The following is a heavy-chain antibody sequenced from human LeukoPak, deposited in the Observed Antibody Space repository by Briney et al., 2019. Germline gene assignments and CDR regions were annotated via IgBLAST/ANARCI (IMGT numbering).Heavy chain of an antibody. CDR3: TSHTGTGDAFRPFHI. D-gene: IGHD2-21*02. CDR1: GFTFSSYW. CDR2: INTDGSST. V-gene: IGHV3-74*01. J-gene: IGHJ3*02. Sequence: GGSLRLSCAASGFTFSSYWMHWVRQAPGKGLVWVSRINTDGSSTSYADSVKGRFTISRDNAKNTLYLQMNSLRAEDTAVYYCTSHTGTGDAFRPFHIWGQGTMVTVSS.